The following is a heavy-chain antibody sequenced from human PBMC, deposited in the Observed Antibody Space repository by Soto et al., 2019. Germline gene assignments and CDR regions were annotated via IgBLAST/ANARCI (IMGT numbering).Heavy chain of an antibody. CDR1: GYTFTSYD. D-gene: IGHD3-10*01. CDR2: MNPNSGNT. Sequence: GASVMVSCKDSGYTFTSYDINWVRQATGQGLEWMGWMNPNSGNTGYAQKFQGRVTMTRNTSISTAYMELSSLRSEDTAVYYCARERNSGSYPYPDYWGQGTLVTVSS. V-gene: IGHV1-8*01. CDR3: ARERNSGSYPYPDY. J-gene: IGHJ4*02.